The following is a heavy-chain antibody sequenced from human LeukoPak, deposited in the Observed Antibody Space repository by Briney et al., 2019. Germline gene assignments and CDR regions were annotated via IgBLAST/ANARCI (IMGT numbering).Heavy chain of an antibody. V-gene: IGHV5-51*01. Sequence: PGGSLRLSCKVSGYTFIRFWIGWVRQMPGKGLEWMGIIYPGDSETRYSPSFQGQVTISVDKSISTAYLQWSSLKASDTAVYYCATGGIYSSNFDYWGQGTLVTVSS. J-gene: IGHJ4*02. CDR3: ATGGIYSSNFDY. D-gene: IGHD5-18*01. CDR1: GYTFIRFW. CDR2: IYPGDSET.